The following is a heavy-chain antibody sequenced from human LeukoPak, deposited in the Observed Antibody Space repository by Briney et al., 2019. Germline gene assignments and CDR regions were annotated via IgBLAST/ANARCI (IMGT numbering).Heavy chain of an antibody. D-gene: IGHD3-22*01. J-gene: IGHJ4*02. Sequence: VASVKVSCKASGYTFTSYDINWVRQATGQGLEWMGWMNPNSGNTGYAQKFQGRVAMTRNTSISTAYMELSSLRSEDTAVYYCARLYYYDSSGYYFGYWGQGTLVTVSS. V-gene: IGHV1-8*01. CDR3: ARLYYYDSSGYYFGY. CDR1: GYTFTSYD. CDR2: MNPNSGNT.